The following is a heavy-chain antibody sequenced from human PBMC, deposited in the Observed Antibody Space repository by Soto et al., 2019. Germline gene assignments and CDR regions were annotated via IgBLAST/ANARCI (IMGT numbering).Heavy chain of an antibody. CDR3: ARGRLELLWFGESQRWFDP. CDR1: GGSFSGYY. J-gene: IGHJ5*02. Sequence: ETLSLTCAVYGGSFSGYYWSWIRQPPGKGLEWIGEINHSGSTNYNPSLKSRVTISLDTSKNQFSLKLSSVTAADTAVYYCARGRLELLWFGESQRWFDPWGQGTLVTVSS. V-gene: IGHV4-34*01. CDR2: INHSGST. D-gene: IGHD3-10*01.